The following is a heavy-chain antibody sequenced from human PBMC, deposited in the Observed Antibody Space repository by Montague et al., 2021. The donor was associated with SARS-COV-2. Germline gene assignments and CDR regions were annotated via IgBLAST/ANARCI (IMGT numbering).Heavy chain of an antibody. J-gene: IGHJ6*03. Sequence: SLRLSCAASGFTFSSYGMHWVRQAPGKGLEWVAVISYDGSNKYYADSVKGRFTISRDNSKNTLYLQMNSLRAEDTAVYYCAKGDVIVPAAIPELVYYYYYCMDVWGKGTTVTVSS. CDR3: AKGDVIVPAAIPELVYYYYYCMDV. CDR2: ISYDGSNK. V-gene: IGHV3-30*18. D-gene: IGHD2-2*02. CDR1: GFTFSSYG.